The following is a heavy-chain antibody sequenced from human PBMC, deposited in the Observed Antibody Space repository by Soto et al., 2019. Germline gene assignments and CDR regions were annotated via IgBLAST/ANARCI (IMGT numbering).Heavy chain of an antibody. CDR1: GFSLSSRW. V-gene: IGHV3-74*01. J-gene: IGHJ5*02. Sequence: GGSLRLSCAASGFSLSSRWMHRVRQIPGKGLMWVSRIKSDGSSTNYADSVKGRFSISRDNAKNTVYLQMNSLRAEDTAVYYCTRDSVIGLYGSGSGLNWFDPWGQGT. CDR2: IKSDGSST. D-gene: IGHD3-10*01. CDR3: TRDSVIGLYGSGSGLNWFDP.